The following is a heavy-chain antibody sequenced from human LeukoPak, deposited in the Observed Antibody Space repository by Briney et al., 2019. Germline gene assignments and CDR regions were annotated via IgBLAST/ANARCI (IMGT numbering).Heavy chain of an antibody. V-gene: IGHV1-2*02. D-gene: IGHD3-3*01. CDR3: ARPLGNDEYWSLYYFGY. CDR1: GYTFTGHN. CDR2: ISPNTGGT. Sequence: ASVKVSCKASGYTFTGHNIHWVRQAPGQGLEWMGWISPNTGGTNYAQKFQGRVTMTRDTSISTAYMELRGLRYDDTAVYYCARPLGNDEYWSLYYFGYWGQGTLITVSS. J-gene: IGHJ4*02.